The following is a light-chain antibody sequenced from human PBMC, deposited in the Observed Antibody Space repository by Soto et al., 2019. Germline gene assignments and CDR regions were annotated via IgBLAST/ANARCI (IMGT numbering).Light chain of an antibody. V-gene: IGKV3-20*01. J-gene: IGKJ3*01. CDR1: QSVSGSF. CDR3: QQYGMFPPFT. Sequence: IVLTQSPGSLSLSPGERATLSCRASQSVSGSFLAWYQQKPGQAPRLLIYDASTRATGIPDRFSGSGSGTDFTLTISRLEPEDFAVYYCQQYGMFPPFTFGPGTKVDIK. CDR2: DAS.